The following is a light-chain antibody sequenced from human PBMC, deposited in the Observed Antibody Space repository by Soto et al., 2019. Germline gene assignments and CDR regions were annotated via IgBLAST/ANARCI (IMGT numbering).Light chain of an antibody. CDR1: ILGDQY. Sequence: SYELTQPPSVSVSPGQTASITCSGDILGDQYASWYQQKPGQSPVLVIFQDSQRPSGIPERFSGSNSGNTATLTISGTQAMDEADYFCQAWDSSTHVVFGGGTKLTVL. CDR2: QDS. V-gene: IGLV3-1*01. J-gene: IGLJ2*01. CDR3: QAWDSSTHVV.